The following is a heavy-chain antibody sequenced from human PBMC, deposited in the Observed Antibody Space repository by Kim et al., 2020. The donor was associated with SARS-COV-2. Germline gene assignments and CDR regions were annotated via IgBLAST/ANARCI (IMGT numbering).Heavy chain of an antibody. J-gene: IGHJ5*02. D-gene: IGHD2-8*01. CDR3: ARQNGATWWDP. CDR1: GFIFSNDW. Sequence: GGSLRLSCAASGFIFSNDWMHWVRQPPGKGLEWVSRIKSDGSITNYADSVKGRFTISRDNAKNTLYLQMNSLRAEDTAVYYCARQNGATWWDPWGQGTLVTVSS. V-gene: IGHV3-74*01. CDR2: IKSDGSIT.